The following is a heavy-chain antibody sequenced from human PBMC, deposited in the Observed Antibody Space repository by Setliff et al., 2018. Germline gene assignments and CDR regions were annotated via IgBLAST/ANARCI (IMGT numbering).Heavy chain of an antibody. Sequence: ASVKVSCKASGYTFTSYDINWVRQATGQGLEWMGWMNPNSGNTGYAQKFQGRVTMTRNTSISTAYMELSSLRSEDTAAYYCARGPPGFPRPPSFDPWGQGTLVTVSS. D-gene: IGHD6-6*01. CDR1: GYTFTSYD. CDR2: MNPNSGNT. J-gene: IGHJ5*02. CDR3: ARGPPGFPRPPSFDP. V-gene: IGHV1-8*01.